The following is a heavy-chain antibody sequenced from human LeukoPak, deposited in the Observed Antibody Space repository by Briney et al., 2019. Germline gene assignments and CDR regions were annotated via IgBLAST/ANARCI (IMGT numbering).Heavy chain of an antibody. D-gene: IGHD1-26*01. V-gene: IGHV3-49*03. J-gene: IGHJ4*02. CDR1: GFTFRDYT. CDR2: IRKKADGGTP. CDR3: TTDPPTRY. Sequence: GGSLRLSCTGSGFTFRDYTMTWIRQAPGKGLEWVSFIRKKADGGTPEYAASVKGRFTISRDDSKSIVYLQMNSLKTDDTAVYYCTTDPPTRYWGQGTLVSVSS.